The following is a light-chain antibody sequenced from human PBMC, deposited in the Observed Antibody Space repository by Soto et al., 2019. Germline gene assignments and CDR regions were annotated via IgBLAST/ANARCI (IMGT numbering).Light chain of an antibody. Sequence: EVELTQSPGTLSLSPGERATLSCRASKSVSSSHLAWYQQKRGQAPRLLIYDTSTRATGIPDRFSGSGSGTDFTLTIIRLEPEEFAVYHCQQFGASPWTYGQGTKVDIK. CDR1: KSVSSSH. J-gene: IGKJ1*01. CDR2: DTS. CDR3: QQFGASPWT. V-gene: IGKV3-20*01.